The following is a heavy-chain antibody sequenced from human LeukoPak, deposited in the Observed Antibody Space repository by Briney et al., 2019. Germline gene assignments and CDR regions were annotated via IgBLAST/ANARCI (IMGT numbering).Heavy chain of an antibody. V-gene: IGHV1-18*01. D-gene: IGHD1-26*01. CDR2: ISPSNGDT. J-gene: IGHJ3*02. CDR1: GYTFTTFG. CDR3: ARVYRLGIVGADDAFDI. Sequence: ASVKVSCKASGYTFTTFGISWLRQAPGQGLEWMGWISPSNGDTNYGQNFQGRLSMTTDTSTNTASMELRSLRSDDTAVYYCARVYRLGIVGADDAFDIWGQGTMVTVSS.